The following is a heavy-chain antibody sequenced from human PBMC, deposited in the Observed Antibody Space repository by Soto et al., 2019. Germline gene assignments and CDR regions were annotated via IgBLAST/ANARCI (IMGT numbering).Heavy chain of an antibody. CDR2: IYYSGRT. Sequence: QLQLQESGPGLVKPSETLSLTCTVSGGSISSSSYYWGWIRQPPGKGLEWIGRIYYSGRTYFKPSSNSRVTISVDTANNHFSLKLSSVTAADTAVYYCATLWGQDWGQGTLVTVSS. J-gene: IGHJ4*02. D-gene: IGHD3-10*01. V-gene: IGHV4-39*01. CDR1: GGSISSSSYY. CDR3: ATLWGQD.